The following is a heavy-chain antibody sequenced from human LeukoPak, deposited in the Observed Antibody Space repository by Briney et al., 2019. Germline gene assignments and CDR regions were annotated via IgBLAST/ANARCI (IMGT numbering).Heavy chain of an antibody. V-gene: IGHV4-59*01. D-gene: IGHD6-13*01. CDR2: IYYSGST. J-gene: IGHJ5*02. CDR1: GYSISSGSY. Sequence: PSETLSLTCTVSGYSISSGSYWGWIRQPPGKGLEWIGYIYYSGSTNYNPSLKSRVTISVDTSKNQFPLKLSSVTAADTAVYYCARVNNSWYFRGDSNWFDPWGQGTLVTVSS. CDR3: ARVNNSWYFRGDSNWFDP.